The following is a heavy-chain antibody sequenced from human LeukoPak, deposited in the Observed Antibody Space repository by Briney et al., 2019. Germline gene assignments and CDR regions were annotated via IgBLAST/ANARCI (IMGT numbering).Heavy chain of an antibody. V-gene: IGHV1-69*01. CDR3: AREVSYYDSSGTFDY. CDR2: IIPIFGTA. J-gene: IGHJ4*02. Sequence: SVKVSCKASGGTFSSYAISWVRQAPGQGLEWMGGIIPIFGTANNAQKFQGRVTITADESTSTAYMELSSLRSEDTAVYYCAREVSYYDSSGTFDYWGQGTLVTVSS. D-gene: IGHD3-22*01. CDR1: GGTFSSYA.